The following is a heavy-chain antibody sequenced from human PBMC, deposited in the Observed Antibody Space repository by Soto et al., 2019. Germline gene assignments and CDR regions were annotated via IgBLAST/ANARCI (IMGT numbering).Heavy chain of an antibody. Sequence: PSETLSLTCTVSRGSINSHYWSWIRQSPGKGLEYIGYIYYSGSTNYNPSLKSRVTISVDTSKNQFSLKLSSVTAADTAVYYCARRYAGNFDYWGQGTLVTVSS. J-gene: IGHJ4*02. D-gene: IGHD2-8*01. CDR2: IYYSGST. CDR1: RGSINSHY. CDR3: ARRYAGNFDY. V-gene: IGHV4-59*11.